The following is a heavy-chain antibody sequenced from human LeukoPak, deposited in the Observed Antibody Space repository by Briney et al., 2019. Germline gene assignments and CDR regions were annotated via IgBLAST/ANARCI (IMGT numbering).Heavy chain of an antibody. CDR1: GFTFSDYY. D-gene: IGHD2-2*01. Sequence: GGSRRLSCAASGFTFSDYYMNWIRQAPGKGLEWISYMSSSGSTISYADSVTGRFTVSRDNAKNSLYLQMDSLRAEDTAVYYCARSILPAANAIDYWGQGTLLTVSS. J-gene: IGHJ4*02. CDR3: ARSILPAANAIDY. V-gene: IGHV3-11*04. CDR2: MSSSGSTI.